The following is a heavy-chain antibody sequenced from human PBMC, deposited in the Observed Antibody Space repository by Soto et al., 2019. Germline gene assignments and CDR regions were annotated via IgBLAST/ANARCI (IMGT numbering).Heavy chain of an antibody. Sequence: QVQLVQSGAEVKKPGASVKVSCKASGYSFTSYGISWVRQAPGQGLEWMGWISAYNGNKKYAQKLQGRVTMTTDTPTSTDYMELRSLRSDDTAVYYCARDLGQQLVDYWGQGTLVTVSS. CDR1: GYSFTSYG. D-gene: IGHD6-13*01. CDR3: ARDLGQQLVDY. V-gene: IGHV1-18*01. J-gene: IGHJ4*02. CDR2: ISAYNGNK.